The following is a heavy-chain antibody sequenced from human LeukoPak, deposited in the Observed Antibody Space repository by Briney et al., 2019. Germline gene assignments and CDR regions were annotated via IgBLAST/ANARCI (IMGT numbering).Heavy chain of an antibody. CDR1: GASISSSNYY. J-gene: IGHJ4*02. Sequence: SETLSLTCAVSGASISSSNYYWGWVCQSPGKGLEWIGNIYSSGNTYYNASLKSRVTMYIDTSKNQFSLKLSSVTAADTAMYYCAKSNGYGLIDYWGQGTLVTVSS. CDR3: AKSNGYGLIDY. V-gene: IGHV4-39*01. CDR2: IYSSGNT. D-gene: IGHD5-12*01.